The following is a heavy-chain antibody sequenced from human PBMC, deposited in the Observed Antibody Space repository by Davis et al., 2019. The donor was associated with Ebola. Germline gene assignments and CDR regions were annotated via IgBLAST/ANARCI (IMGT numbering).Heavy chain of an antibody. CDR3: ARGTTMIVVVTLDY. J-gene: IGHJ4*02. V-gene: IGHV3-30*03. Sequence: GESLKISCAASGFTFSNFGMHWVRQAPGKGLEWVAIISIDGSVEYYADSVKGRFTISRDNSKNTLYLQMNSLRAEDTAVYYCARGTTMIVVVTLDYWGQGTLVTVSS. D-gene: IGHD3-22*01. CDR1: GFTFSNFG. CDR2: ISIDGSVE.